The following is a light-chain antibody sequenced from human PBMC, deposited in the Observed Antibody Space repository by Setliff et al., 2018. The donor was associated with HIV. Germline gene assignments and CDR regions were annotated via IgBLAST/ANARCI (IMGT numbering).Light chain of an antibody. CDR2: DVT. CDR1: SGDVGGHNH. V-gene: IGLV2-14*03. Sequence: QSVLTQPASVSGSPGQSITISCTGTSGDVGGHNHVSWYQQHPGKAPQLMMYDVTSRPSGMSNRFSGSKSGNTASLNVSGLLPEDEADYYCSSYGGCDNLAIFGGGTKVTVL. CDR3: SSYGGCDNLAI. J-gene: IGLJ2*01.